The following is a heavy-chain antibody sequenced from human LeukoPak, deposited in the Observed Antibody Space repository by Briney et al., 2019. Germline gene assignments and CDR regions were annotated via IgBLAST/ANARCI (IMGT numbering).Heavy chain of an antibody. CDR1: GGTFSKYT. CDR2: ITPLFGTA. D-gene: IGHD1-26*01. CDR3: AKDRTVGASYWYFDL. Sequence: ASVKVSCKASGGTFSKYTISWVRQRPGQGLEWMGGITPLFGTANYAQKFQGRVTITADESTSTAYMELSSLRSEDTAVYYCAKDRTVGASYWYFDLWGRGTLVTVSS. V-gene: IGHV1-69*13. J-gene: IGHJ2*01.